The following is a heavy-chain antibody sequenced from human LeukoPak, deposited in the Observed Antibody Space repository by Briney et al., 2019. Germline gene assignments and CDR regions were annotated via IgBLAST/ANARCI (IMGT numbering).Heavy chain of an antibody. D-gene: IGHD3-22*01. Sequence: ASVKVSCKASGYTFTSYYMHWARQAPGQGLEWMGIINPSGGSTSCAQKFQGRVTMTRDTSTSTVYMELSSLRSEDTAVYYCARVNYYDSSGYYPYGMDVWGQGTTVTVPS. J-gene: IGHJ6*02. CDR2: INPSGGST. V-gene: IGHV1-46*01. CDR1: GYTFTSYY. CDR3: ARVNYYDSSGYYPYGMDV.